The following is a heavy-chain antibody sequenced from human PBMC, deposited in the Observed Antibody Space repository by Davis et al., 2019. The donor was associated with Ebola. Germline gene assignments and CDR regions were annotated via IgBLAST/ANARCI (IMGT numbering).Heavy chain of an antibody. Sequence: GESLKISCTVSGFTFSTYWMHWVRQAPGKGLVWVARIDSYGSDTTYADSVKGRFTISGDNAKNTLSLQMNNLRPEDTAVYYCARRGYYYGSGPDLWGQGTLVTVSS. J-gene: IGHJ4*02. CDR3: ARRGYYYGSGPDL. D-gene: IGHD3-10*01. CDR2: IDSYGSDT. CDR1: GFTFSTYW. V-gene: IGHV3-74*03.